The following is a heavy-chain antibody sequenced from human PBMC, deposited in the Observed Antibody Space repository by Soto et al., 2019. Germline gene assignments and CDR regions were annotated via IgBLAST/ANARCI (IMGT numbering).Heavy chain of an antibody. D-gene: IGHD5-18*01. J-gene: IGHJ4*02. CDR1: GFTFSSYG. Sequence: GGSLRLSCAASGFTFSSYGMHWVRQAPGKGLEWVAVIWYDGSNKYYADSVKGRFTISRDNSKNTLYLQMNSLRAEDTAVYYCARDAGDTAMVLRLGYWSQGTLVTVSS. V-gene: IGHV3-33*08. CDR3: ARDAGDTAMVLRLGY. CDR2: IWYDGSNK.